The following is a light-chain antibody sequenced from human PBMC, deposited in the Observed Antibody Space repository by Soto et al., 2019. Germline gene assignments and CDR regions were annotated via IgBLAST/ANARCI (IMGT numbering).Light chain of an antibody. CDR1: QTISSW. V-gene: IGKV1-5*03. J-gene: IGKJ1*01. CDR3: QHYNSYSEA. Sequence: SFLSASVGDRVTITCRASQTISSWLAWYQQKPGKAPKLLIYKASTLKSGVPSRFSGSGSGTEFTLTISSLQPDDFATYYCQHYNSYSEAFGQGTKVDIK. CDR2: KAS.